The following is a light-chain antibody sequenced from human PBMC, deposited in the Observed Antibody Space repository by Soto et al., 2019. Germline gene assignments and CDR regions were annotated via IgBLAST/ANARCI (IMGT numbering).Light chain of an antibody. CDR3: FSYAGSSTFDV. V-gene: IGLV2-23*03. Sequence: QSALTQPASVSGSPGQSVTISCTGTSTDVGNYYLVSWYQQYPGKAPKLIIYEGSKRPSGVSNRFSGSKSGNTASLTISGLQAEDEADYYCFSYAGSSTFDVFGTGTKLTVL. J-gene: IGLJ1*01. CDR1: STDVGNYYL. CDR2: EGS.